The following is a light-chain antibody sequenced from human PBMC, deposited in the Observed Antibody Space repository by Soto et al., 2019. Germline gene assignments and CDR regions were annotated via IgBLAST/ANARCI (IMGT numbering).Light chain of an antibody. CDR1: QSVSSY. CDR3: PQRSNWPPVT. Sequence: EIVLTQTPATLSLSPGERATLSCRASQSVSSYLAWYQQKPGQAPRLLIYDASNRATGIPARFSGSGSGTDFTLTIRSLEPEDFAIYYCPQRSNWPPVTFGGGTKVEIK. V-gene: IGKV3-11*01. CDR2: DAS. J-gene: IGKJ4*01.